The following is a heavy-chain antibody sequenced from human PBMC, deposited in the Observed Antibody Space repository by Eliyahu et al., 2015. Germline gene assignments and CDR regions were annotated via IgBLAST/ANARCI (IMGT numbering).Heavy chain of an antibody. CDR1: GXPFXXYA. J-gene: IGHJ5*02. V-gene: IGHV3-23*01. CDR2: ISGSGDST. D-gene: IGHD3-10*01. CDR3: AKPIKAGPNYGSGSPNWFDP. Sequence: EVQLLESGGDLVQPGGSLRXSCAASGXPFXXYAMSWVRQAPGKGLGWVSAISGSGDSTYYADSVKGRFTISRDNSKNTLFLQVNSLRAEDTAVYYCAKPIKAGPNYGSGSPNWFDPWGQGTLVTVSS.